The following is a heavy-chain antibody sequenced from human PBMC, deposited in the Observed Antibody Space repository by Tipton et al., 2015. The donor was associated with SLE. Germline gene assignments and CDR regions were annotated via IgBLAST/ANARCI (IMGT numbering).Heavy chain of an antibody. CDR1: GGSFSGYY. CDR2: INDSGST. J-gene: IGHJ6*03. D-gene: IGHD2-2*02. V-gene: IGHV4-34*01. Sequence: TLSLTCAVYGGSFSGYYWNWIRQTPGKGLEWIGDINDSGSTNYNPSLKSRVTISVDTSKNQFSLKLSSVTAADTAVYYCARDFVVVPAAKPADYYYYYMDVWGKGTTVTVSS. CDR3: ARDFVVVPAAKPADYYYYYMDV.